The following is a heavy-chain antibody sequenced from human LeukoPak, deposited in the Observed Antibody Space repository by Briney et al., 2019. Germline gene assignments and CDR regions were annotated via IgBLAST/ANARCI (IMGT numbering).Heavy chain of an antibody. CDR1: GGSFSGYY. D-gene: IGHD5-24*01. V-gene: IGHV4-34*01. CDR3: ARGRQCDY. CDR2: IDHSGST. J-gene: IGHJ4*02. Sequence: NPSETLSLTCAVYGGSFSGYYWSWIRHPPGKGLEWIGEIDHSGSTNYNPSLKSRVTISIDTSKNQFSLKVSSVTAADTAVYYCARGRQCDYWGQGTLVTVSS.